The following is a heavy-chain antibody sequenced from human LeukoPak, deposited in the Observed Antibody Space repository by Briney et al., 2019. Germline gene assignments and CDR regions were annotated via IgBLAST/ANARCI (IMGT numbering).Heavy chain of an antibody. D-gene: IGHD3-3*01. J-gene: IGHJ6*03. CDR2: IRYDGSNK. CDR1: GFTFSSYG. CDR3: AKDRTAGFWSGLGDRDYMDV. Sequence: ETGGSLRLSCAASGFTFSSYGMHWVRQAPGKGLEWVAFIRYDGSNKYYADSVKGRFTISRDNSKNTLYLQMNSLRAEDTAVYYCAKDRTAGFWSGLGDRDYMDVWGKGTTVTVSS. V-gene: IGHV3-30*02.